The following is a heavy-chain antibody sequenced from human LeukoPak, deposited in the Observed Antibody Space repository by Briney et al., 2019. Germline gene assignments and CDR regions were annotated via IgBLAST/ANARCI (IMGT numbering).Heavy chain of an antibody. CDR3: ARSGAARDDLDY. J-gene: IGHJ4*02. V-gene: IGHV4-4*07. D-gene: IGHD6-6*01. CDR1: GGSISSYY. Sequence: PSETLSLTCTVSGGSISSYYWSWLRQPAGKGLEWIGRIYTSGSTNYNPSLKSRVTMSVGTSKNQFSLKLSSVTAADTAVYYCARSGAARDDLDYWGQGTLVTVSS. CDR2: IYTSGST.